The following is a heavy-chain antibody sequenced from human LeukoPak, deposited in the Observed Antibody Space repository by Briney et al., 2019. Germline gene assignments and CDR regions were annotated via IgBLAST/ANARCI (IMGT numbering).Heavy chain of an antibody. CDR3: ASGAYGSVNFGD. CDR2: SHYSGST. D-gene: IGHD3-10*01. J-gene: IGHJ4*02. CDR1: GGSISSYY. Sequence: SETLSLTCTVSGGSISSYYWSWIRQPPGKGLEWIGYSHYSGSTNYNPSLKSRVTISVDTSKNQFSLKLSSMTAADTAVYCCASGAYGSVNFGDWGQGTLVTVSS. V-gene: IGHV4-59*01.